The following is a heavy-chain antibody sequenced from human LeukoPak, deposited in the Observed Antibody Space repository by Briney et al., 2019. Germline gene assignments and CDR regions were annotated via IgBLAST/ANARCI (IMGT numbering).Heavy chain of an antibody. D-gene: IGHD5-12*01. CDR2: IYHSGST. V-gene: IGHV4-38-2*02. J-gene: IGHJ5*02. CDR3: ARCIVATPLGWFDP. CDR1: GYSISSGYY. Sequence: SETLSLTCTVSGYSISSGYYWGWIWQPPGKGLEWIGSIYHSGSTYYNPSLKSRVTISVDTSKNQFSLKLSSVTAADTAVYYCARCIVATPLGWFDPWGQGTLVTVSS.